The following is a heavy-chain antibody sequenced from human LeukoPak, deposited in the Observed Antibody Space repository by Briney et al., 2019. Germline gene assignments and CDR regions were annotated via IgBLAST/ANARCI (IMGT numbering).Heavy chain of an antibody. D-gene: IGHD2-2*01. V-gene: IGHV3-23*01. Sequence: GGSLRLSCVASGFTFRTYAMSWVRQAPGKGLEWVSGISDSGGTTYYVDSVRGRFTISRDNSKNTLYLQINSLRAEDMALYYCAKSSDGSTSFDQWGQGTLVTVSS. CDR2: ISDSGGTT. J-gene: IGHJ4*02. CDR3: AKSSDGSTSFDQ. CDR1: GFTFRTYA.